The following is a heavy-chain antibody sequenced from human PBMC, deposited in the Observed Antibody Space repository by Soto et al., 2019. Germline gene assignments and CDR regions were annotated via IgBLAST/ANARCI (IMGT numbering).Heavy chain of an antibody. CDR1: VFTFSDYA. J-gene: IGHJ6*02. D-gene: IGHD3-10*01. V-gene: IGHV3-23*01. CDR2: LDGAGVST. CDR3: AAPRDEYGSGVSWFTYGMDI. Sequence: PVXYRRLCCVAAVFTFSDYAITWFRHVPGRGLEWVASLDGAGVSTDYADSVRGRFTISRDNSQNTLFLQMKRLTVDDTAIYYCAAPRDEYGSGVSWFTYGMDIWGQGTTVTVSS.